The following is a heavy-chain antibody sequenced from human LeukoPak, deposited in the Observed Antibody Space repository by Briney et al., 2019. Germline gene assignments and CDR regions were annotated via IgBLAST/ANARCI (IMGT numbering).Heavy chain of an antibody. V-gene: IGHV4-34*01. J-gene: IGHJ6*03. CDR2: INHSGST. CDR3: ARRYCSSTSCSNYYYYYMDV. D-gene: IGHD2-2*01. Sequence: SETLSLTCAVYGGSLSGYYWSWTRQPPGKGLEWIGEINHSGSTNYNPSLKSRVTISVDTSKNQFSLKLSSVTAADTAVYYCARRYCSSTSCSNYYYYYMDVWGKGTTVTIS. CDR1: GGSLSGYY.